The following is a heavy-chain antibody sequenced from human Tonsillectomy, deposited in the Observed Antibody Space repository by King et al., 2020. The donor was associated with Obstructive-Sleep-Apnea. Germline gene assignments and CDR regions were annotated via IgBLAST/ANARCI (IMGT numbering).Heavy chain of an antibody. Sequence: VQLVESGGDLVKPGGSLGLSCAASGFIFSDYYMTWIRQAPGKGLEWVAYISSSGSTTYYTDSVKGRFTISRDNAKNSLYLQMNSLRADDTALYYCAREAAVAENWFDPWGQGTLVTVSS. CDR1: GFIFSDYY. CDR3: AREAAVAENWFDP. CDR2: ISSSGSTT. D-gene: IGHD6-19*01. V-gene: IGHV3-11*01. J-gene: IGHJ5*02.